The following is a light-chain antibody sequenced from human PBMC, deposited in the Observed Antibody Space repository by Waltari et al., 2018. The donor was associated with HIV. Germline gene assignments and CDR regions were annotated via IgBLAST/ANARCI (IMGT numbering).Light chain of an antibody. CDR3: AAWDDSLSGWV. Sequence: QSMLTQPPSASGTPGQRVTIPCSGSSSNTGSNYVYWYQQVPGTAPKLLIYRNNRRPSGAPDRFSGSKSGTAASLAISGLRSEDEADYYCAAWDDSLSGWVFGGGTKLTVL. CDR2: RNN. V-gene: IGLV1-47*01. CDR1: SSNTGSNY. J-gene: IGLJ3*02.